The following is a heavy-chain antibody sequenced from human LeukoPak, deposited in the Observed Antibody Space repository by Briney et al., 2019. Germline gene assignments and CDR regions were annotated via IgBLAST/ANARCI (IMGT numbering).Heavy chain of an antibody. J-gene: IGHJ4*02. Sequence: GGSLRLSCAASGFTFSSYAMSWVRQAPGKGLEWVSAISGSGGSTYYADSVKGRFTISRDNSKNTLYLQMNSLRDEDTAVYYCARNHYDSAEFDYWGQGTLVTVSS. CDR2: ISGSGGST. V-gene: IGHV3-23*01. CDR3: ARNHYDSAEFDY. CDR1: GFTFSSYA. D-gene: IGHD3-22*01.